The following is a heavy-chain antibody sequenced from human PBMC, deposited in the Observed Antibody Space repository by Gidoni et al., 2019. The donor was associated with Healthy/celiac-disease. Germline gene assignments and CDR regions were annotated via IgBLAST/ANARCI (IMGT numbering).Heavy chain of an antibody. J-gene: IGHJ4*02. V-gene: IGHV3-23*01. D-gene: IGHD3-3*01. CDR1: GFTFSRYA. CDR3: AKGPLSRSYDFWSGYYTFDY. CDR2: ISGSGGST. Sequence: EVQLLESGGGLVQPGGSLRLSCAAPGFTFSRYALSWVRQAPGKGLEWVSAISGSGGSTYYADSVKGRFTISRDNSKNTLYLQMNSLSAEDTAVYYCAKGPLSRSYDFWSGYYTFDYWGQGTLVTVSS.